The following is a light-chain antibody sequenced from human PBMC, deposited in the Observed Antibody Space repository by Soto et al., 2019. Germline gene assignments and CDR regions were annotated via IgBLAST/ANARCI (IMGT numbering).Light chain of an antibody. J-gene: IGKJ5*01. CDR1: QRISNW. Sequence: DIQMTQSPSSVSASVGDRVTITCRASQRISNWLAWYQQKPGKAPKLLIYEAYSLQSGVPSRFSGTGAGTYFTLTIAGLEAEEFRASYFPQASGFPPITFSQGTRLEIK. CDR3: PQASGFPPIT. CDR2: EAY. V-gene: IGKV1D-12*01.